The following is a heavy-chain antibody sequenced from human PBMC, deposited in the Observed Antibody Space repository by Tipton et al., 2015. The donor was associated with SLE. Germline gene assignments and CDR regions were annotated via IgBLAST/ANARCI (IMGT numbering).Heavy chain of an antibody. J-gene: IGHJ6*02. D-gene: IGHD2-15*01. CDR1: GGSVSGKY. V-gene: IGHV4-34*01. CDR2: INHSGSP. CDR3: ARVVTVVATHYYDMDV. Sequence: TLSLTCAVYGGSVSGKYWDWIRQPPGKGLEWIGGINHSGSPNYNPSLKSRVTMSVDTSKTQFSLKLSSLTAADTAVYYCARVVTVVATHYYDMDVWGQGTTVTVSS.